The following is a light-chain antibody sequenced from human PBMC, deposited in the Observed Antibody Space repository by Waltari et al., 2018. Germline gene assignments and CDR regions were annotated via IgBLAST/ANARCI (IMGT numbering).Light chain of an antibody. CDR3: QSADSSGAVV. Sequence: FELTQPPSLSVSPGQTARIPCSGDALSKQYAHWHQQRPGLAPVLGIYKDTERPSGIPWRFSGSSSGTTVTVTIRGVQAEDEADYYCQSADSSGAVVFGGGTKLTVL. CDR2: KDT. J-gene: IGLJ2*01. V-gene: IGLV3-25*03. CDR1: ALSKQY.